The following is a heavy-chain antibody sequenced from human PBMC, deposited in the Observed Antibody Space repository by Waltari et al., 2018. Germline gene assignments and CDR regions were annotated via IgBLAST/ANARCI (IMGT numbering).Heavy chain of an antibody. Sequence: QVQLQESGPGLVKPSETLSLTCAVSGYSISSAYYWGWIRQPPGKGLEWIGSIYHSGSTYYNPSLKSRVTISVDTSKNQFSLKLSSETAADTAVYYCARKVTDTVTTRYYYYGMDVWGQGTTVTVSS. CDR1: GYSISSAYY. J-gene: IGHJ6*02. CDR2: IYHSGST. D-gene: IGHD4-17*01. V-gene: IGHV4-38-2*01. CDR3: ARKVTDTVTTRYYYYGMDV.